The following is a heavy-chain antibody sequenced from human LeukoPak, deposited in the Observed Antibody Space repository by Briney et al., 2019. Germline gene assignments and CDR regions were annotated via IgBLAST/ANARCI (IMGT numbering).Heavy chain of an antibody. V-gene: IGHV1-2*06. CDR2: INPNSGGT. CDR3: ARGRIAVAGNPDY. J-gene: IGHJ4*02. D-gene: IGHD6-19*01. Sequence: SVKVSCKASGYTFTGYYMHWVRQAPGQGLEWMGRINPNSGGTSYAQKFQGRVTMTRDTSISTAYMELSRLRSDDTAVYYCARGRIAVAGNPDYWGQGTLVIVSS. CDR1: GYTFTGYY.